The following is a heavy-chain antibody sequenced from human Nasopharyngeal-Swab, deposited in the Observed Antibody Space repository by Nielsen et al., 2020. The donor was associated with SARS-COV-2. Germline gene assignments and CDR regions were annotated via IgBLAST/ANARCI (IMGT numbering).Heavy chain of an antibody. V-gene: IGHV5-51*01. CDR2: LYPGDSDT. CDR3: ARRRGVAGSRYYYFDY. J-gene: IGHJ4*02. D-gene: IGHD6-19*01. CDR1: GYSFTSYW. Sequence: GESLKISCKGSGYSFTSYWIGWVRQMPGKGLEWMGTLYPGDSDTRYSPSFQGQVTISADKSISTAYLQWSSLKASDTAMYYCARRRGVAGSRYYYFDYWGQGTLVTVSS.